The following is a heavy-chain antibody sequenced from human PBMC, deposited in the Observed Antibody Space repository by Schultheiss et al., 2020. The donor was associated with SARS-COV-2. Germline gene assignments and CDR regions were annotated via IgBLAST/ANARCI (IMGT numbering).Heavy chain of an antibody. CDR1: GGSISSGSYY. CDR3: ASLYYDFWSGYYGYNWFDP. CDR2: IYTSGST. Sequence: SETLSLTCTVSGGSISSGSYYWSWIRQPAGKGLEWIGRIYTSGSTNYNPSLKSRVTISVDTSKNQFSLKLSSVTAADTAVYYCASLYYDFWSGYYGYNWFDPWGQGTLVTVSS. D-gene: IGHD3-3*01. V-gene: IGHV4-61*02. J-gene: IGHJ5*02.